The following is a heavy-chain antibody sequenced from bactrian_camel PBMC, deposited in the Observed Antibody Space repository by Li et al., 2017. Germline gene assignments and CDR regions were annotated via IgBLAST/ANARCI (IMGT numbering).Heavy chain of an antibody. Sequence: HVQLVESGGGSVQAGGSLRLSCTASGFAFDSDMGWFRLAPGNECELVSTISSDGRTYYSDSVKGRFTISQDKAENTMYLQLNNLKPEDTSVYYCAADRGYGLGCLSDSGYWGQGTQVTVS. CDR1: GFAFDSD. CDR2: ISSDGRT. V-gene: IGHV3S55*01. J-gene: IGHJ6*01. D-gene: IGHD1*01. CDR3: AADRGYGLGCLSDSGY.